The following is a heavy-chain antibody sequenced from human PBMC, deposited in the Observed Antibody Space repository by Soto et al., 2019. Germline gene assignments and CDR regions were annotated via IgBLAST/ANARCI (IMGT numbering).Heavy chain of an antibody. CDR3: ARGGSSTRSDY. J-gene: IGHJ4*02. D-gene: IGHD2-2*01. V-gene: IGHV1-69*02. Sequence: QVQLVQSRAEVKKPGSSVKVSCKASGGTFSSYTISWVRQAPGQGLEWMGRIIPILGIANYAQKFQGRVTITADKSTSTAYMELSSLRSEDTAVYYCARGGSSTRSDYWGQGTLVTVSS. CDR2: IIPILGIA. CDR1: GGTFSSYT.